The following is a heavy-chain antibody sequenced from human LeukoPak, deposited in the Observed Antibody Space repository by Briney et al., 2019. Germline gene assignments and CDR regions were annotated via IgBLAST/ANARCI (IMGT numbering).Heavy chain of an antibody. CDR3: ARSAGHFDY. J-gene: IGHJ4*02. CDR1: GDSLSSNSAA. Sequence: SQTLSLTCAISGDSLSSNSAAWNWIRQSPSRGLEWLRRTYYRSKWHNDYTLSVKSRITINPDTSKNQFSLQLNSVTPEDMAVYYCARSAGHFDYWGQGTLVTVSS. CDR2: TYYRSKWHN. V-gene: IGHV6-1*01.